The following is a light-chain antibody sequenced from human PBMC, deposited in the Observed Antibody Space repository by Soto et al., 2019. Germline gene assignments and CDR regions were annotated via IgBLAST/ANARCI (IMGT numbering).Light chain of an antibody. Sequence: DIQMTQSPSSLSASVGDRVTITCQASQDISNYLNWYQQKPGKAPKLLIYSASKLETGVPSTFSSSGYGTDFTFTISSLHAEDIATYYGHQYDNLDTFGQGSKLEIK. CDR3: HQYDNLDT. CDR2: SAS. J-gene: IGKJ2*01. V-gene: IGKV1-33*01. CDR1: QDISNY.